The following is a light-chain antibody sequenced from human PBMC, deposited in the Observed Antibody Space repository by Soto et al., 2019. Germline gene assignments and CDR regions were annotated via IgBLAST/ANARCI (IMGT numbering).Light chain of an antibody. J-gene: IGKJ1*01. CDR2: TAT. CDR3: QQTYSPPLT. CDR1: QTISRN. Sequence: DIQMTQSPSSLSASVGDRVTITCRASQTISRNVNWYQQKPGKAPNFLIYTATSLQSGVPSRFSGSGTGTDFTRTISSLQPEDFATYDCQQTYSPPLTCGQGNKVGIK. V-gene: IGKV1-39*01.